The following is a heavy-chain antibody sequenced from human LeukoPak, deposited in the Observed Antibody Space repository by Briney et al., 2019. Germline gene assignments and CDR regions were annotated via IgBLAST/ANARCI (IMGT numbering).Heavy chain of an antibody. V-gene: IGHV3-23*01. CDR3: AKDGQSAFDY. Sequence: GGSLGLSCAASGFTFSSYAMSWVRQAPGKGLEWVSAISGSGGSTYYADSVKGRFTISRDNSKNTLYLQMNSLRAEDTAVYYRAKDGQSAFDYWGQGTLVTVSS. D-gene: IGHD6-19*01. J-gene: IGHJ4*02. CDR1: GFTFSSYA. CDR2: ISGSGGST.